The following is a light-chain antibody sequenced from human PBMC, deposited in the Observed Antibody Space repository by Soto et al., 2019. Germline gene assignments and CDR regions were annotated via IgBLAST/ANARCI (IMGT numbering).Light chain of an antibody. CDR2: GAS. CDR1: QSVGTN. CDR3: QQRSSWPWT. J-gene: IGKJ1*01. V-gene: IGKV3-11*01. Sequence: IVMTQSPDTLSVSPGERVTLSCRAGQSVGTNLAWYQQKPGQAPRLLIYGASSRATGIPDRFSGSGSGTDFTLTISSLEPEDFAVYYCQQRSSWPWTFGQGTKVDIK.